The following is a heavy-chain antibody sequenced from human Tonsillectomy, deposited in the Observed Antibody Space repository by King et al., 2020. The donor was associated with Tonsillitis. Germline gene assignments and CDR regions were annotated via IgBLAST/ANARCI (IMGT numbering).Heavy chain of an antibody. CDR2: ISFDGSNK. V-gene: IGHV3-30-3*01. Sequence: VQLVESGGGVVQPGGSLRLSCAASGFSFNNYAMHWARQAPGKGLEWVAVISFDGSNKFYAHSVKGRFTISRDNSKDTLYLQMNSLRAEEPAVYYCAGDGTMTYRFWGYFDLWGRGTLVTVPS. CDR1: GFSFNNYA. J-gene: IGHJ2*01. D-gene: IGHD1-26*01. CDR3: AGDGTMTYRFWGYFDL.